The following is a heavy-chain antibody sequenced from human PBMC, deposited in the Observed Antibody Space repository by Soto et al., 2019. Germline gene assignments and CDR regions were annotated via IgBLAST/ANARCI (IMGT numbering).Heavy chain of an antibody. J-gene: IGHJ5*02. CDR2: IYDGGGS. CDR3: ARVDGREFDYDDVWGTRGDWFDP. CDR1: GASVTSGLYY. D-gene: IGHD3-16*01. V-gene: IGHV4-61*01. Sequence: QVQLQESGPGLVKPAETLSLTCSVSGASVTSGLYYWTWIRQPPGRGLEWMGFIYDGGGSNYSPSLRGRVTMSVDSSKNQFSLNLTSVTAADTAVYYCARVDGREFDYDDVWGTRGDWFDPWGQGTLVTVSS.